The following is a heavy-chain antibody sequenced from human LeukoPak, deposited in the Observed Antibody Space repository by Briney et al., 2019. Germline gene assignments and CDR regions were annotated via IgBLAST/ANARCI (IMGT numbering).Heavy chain of an antibody. CDR2: ISSSGSNT. D-gene: IGHD6-13*01. CDR1: GFTFSGAA. CDR3: AKRGSSSWSQFDY. Sequence: GGSLRLSCAVSGFTFSGAAMSWVRQAPGKGLEWVSLISSSGSNTYYADSVKGRFTISRDDSKNTLCLQMNSLRAEDTAVYYCAKRGSSSWSQFDYWGRGTLVTVSS. V-gene: IGHV3-23*01. J-gene: IGHJ4*02.